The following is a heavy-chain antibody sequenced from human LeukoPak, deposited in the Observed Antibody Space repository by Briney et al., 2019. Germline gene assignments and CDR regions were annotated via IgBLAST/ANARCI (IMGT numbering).Heavy chain of an antibody. J-gene: IGHJ4*02. CDR2: ISGSGGST. CDR3: AKSLPNYYDSSGYPGFDY. CDR1: GFTFSSYA. D-gene: IGHD3-22*01. Sequence: GGSLRLSCAASGFTFSSYAMSRVRRAPGKGLEWVSAISGSGGSTYYADSVKGRFTISRDNSKDTLYLQMNSLRAEDAAVYYCAKSLPNYYDSSGYPGFDYWGQGTLVTVSS. V-gene: IGHV3-23*01.